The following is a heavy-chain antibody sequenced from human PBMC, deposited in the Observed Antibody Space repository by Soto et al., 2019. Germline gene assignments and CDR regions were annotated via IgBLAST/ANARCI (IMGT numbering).Heavy chain of an antibody. Sequence: SETLSLTCAVYSESFSGYYWSWIRQPPGKGLEWIVEISHPGSTKYKPSLKSRLTISVDKSKNQLSLKLTSVTTADTALYYYAGRYCISASALAGFYXWGRGTLVTVSX. CDR2: ISHPGST. D-gene: IGHD2-2*01. V-gene: IGHV4-34*01. CDR3: AGRYCISASALAGFYX. CDR1: SESFSGYY. J-gene: IGHJ5*01.